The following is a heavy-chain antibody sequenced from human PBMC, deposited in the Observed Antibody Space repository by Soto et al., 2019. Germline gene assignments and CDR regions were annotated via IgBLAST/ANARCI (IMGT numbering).Heavy chain of an antibody. Sequence: ASVKVSCKASGGTFSSYAISWVRQAPGQGLEWMGGIIPIFGTANYAQKFQGRVTITADESTSTAYMELSSLRSEDTAVYYCAIYIVVVPAAIAGNYYYYYGMDVWGQGTTVTVSS. CDR1: GGTFSSYA. J-gene: IGHJ6*02. D-gene: IGHD2-2*01. CDR2: IIPIFGTA. V-gene: IGHV1-69*13. CDR3: AIYIVVVPAAIAGNYYYYYGMDV.